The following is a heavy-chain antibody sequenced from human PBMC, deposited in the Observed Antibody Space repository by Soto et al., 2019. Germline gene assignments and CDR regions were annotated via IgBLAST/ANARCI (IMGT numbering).Heavy chain of an antibody. Sequence: EVQLVETGGGLIQPGGSLRLSCATSGFTVSSNYMSWVRQAPGKGLEWVSVIYSGGSTYYADSVKGRFTISRDNSKNTLYLQMNSLRAEDTAVYYCARVYGDYATVDYWGQGTLVTVSS. CDR1: GFTVSSNY. CDR2: IYSGGST. D-gene: IGHD4-17*01. CDR3: ARVYGDYATVDY. V-gene: IGHV3-53*02. J-gene: IGHJ4*02.